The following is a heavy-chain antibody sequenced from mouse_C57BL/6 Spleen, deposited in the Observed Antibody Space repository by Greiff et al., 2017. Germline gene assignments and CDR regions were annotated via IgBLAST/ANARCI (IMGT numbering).Heavy chain of an antibody. CDR1: GFTFTDYY. Sequence: DVKLVESGGGLVQPGGSLNLSCAASGFTFTDYYMSWVRQPPGKALEWLGCIRNKANGYTTEYSASVKGRFTISRDNSQSILYLQMNALRAEDSATYYCARSNYYDDQAWFAYWGQGTLVTVSA. CDR3: ARSNYYDDQAWFAY. J-gene: IGHJ3*01. D-gene: IGHD2-13*01. V-gene: IGHV7-3*01. CDR2: IRNKANGYTT.